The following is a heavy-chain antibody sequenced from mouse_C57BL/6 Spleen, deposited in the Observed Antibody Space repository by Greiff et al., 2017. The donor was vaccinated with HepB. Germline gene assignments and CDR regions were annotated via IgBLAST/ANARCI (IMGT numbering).Heavy chain of an antibody. CDR2: IYPGSGST. CDR3: ARGYYGSSAGYFDV. Sequence: QVQLQQPGAELVKPGASVKLSCTASGYTFTSYWITWVNQRPGQGLEWIGDIYPGSGSTNYTEKFKSKATLTVDTSSSTASMQLSRLTSEDAAVYYCARGYYGSSAGYFDVWGTGTTVTVSS. V-gene: IGHV1-55*01. CDR1: GYTFTSYW. J-gene: IGHJ1*03. D-gene: IGHD1-1*01.